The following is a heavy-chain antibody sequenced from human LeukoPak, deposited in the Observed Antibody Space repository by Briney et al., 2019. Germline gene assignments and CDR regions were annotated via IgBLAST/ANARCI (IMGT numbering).Heavy chain of an antibody. D-gene: IGHD2-15*01. V-gene: IGHV3-48*01. J-gene: IGHJ4*02. Sequence: GGSLRLSCAASGFTLRSYSMNWVRQAPGKGLEWVSYISSSSSIIYYADSVKGRFTISRDSAKNSLFLQMNSLRAEDTAVYYCARGLPSSGEIDYWGQGTLVTVSS. CDR1: GFTLRSYS. CDR2: ISSSSSII. CDR3: ARGLPSSGEIDY.